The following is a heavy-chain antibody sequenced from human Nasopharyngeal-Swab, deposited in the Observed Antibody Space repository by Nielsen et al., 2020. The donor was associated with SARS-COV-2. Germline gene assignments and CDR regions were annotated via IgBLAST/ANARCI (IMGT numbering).Heavy chain of an antibody. V-gene: IGHV7-4-1*02. D-gene: IGHD1-26*01. CDR1: GYTFTSYA. CDR3: ARPGWEPYTYYYHGMDV. J-gene: IGHJ6*02. CDR2: INTNTGNP. Sequence: ASVKVSCKASGYTFTSYAMNWVRQAPGQGLEWMGWINTNTGNPTYAQGFTGRFVFSLDTSVSTAYLQISSLKAEDTAVYYCARPGWEPYTYYYHGMDVWGQGTTVTVSS.